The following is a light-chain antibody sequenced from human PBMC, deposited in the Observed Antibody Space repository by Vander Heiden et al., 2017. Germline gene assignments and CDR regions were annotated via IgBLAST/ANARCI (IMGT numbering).Light chain of an antibody. CDR1: SSDVGSYNP. J-gene: IGLJ1*01. CDR2: EVS. Sequence: QSALPQPASVSGSPGQSIPISCTGTSSDVGSYNPVSWYQQHPGKAPKVMIYEVSKRPSGVSNRFSGSKSGNTASLTISGLQAEDEVDYYCCSYAGSYVFGTGTKVTVL. V-gene: IGLV2-23*02. CDR3: CSYAGSYV.